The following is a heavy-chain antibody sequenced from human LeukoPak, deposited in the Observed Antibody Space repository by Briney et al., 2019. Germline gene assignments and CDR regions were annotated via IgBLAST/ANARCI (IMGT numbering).Heavy chain of an antibody. CDR3: AKDSDYYDSSGYSYFDY. CDR1: GFTFSSYG. D-gene: IGHD3-22*01. V-gene: IGHV3-48*04. CDR2: ISSSSSTI. Sequence: GGSLRLSCAASGFTFSSYGMNWVRQAPGKGLEWISYISSSSSTIYYADSVKGRFTISRDNAKNTLYLQMNSLRAEDTAVYYCAKDSDYYDSSGYSYFDYWGQGTLVTVSS. J-gene: IGHJ4*02.